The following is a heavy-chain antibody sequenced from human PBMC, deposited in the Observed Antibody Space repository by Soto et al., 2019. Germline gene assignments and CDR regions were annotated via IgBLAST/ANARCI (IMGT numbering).Heavy chain of an antibody. CDR1: GYTFTGYY. CDR3: ARGDGYGQNYGMDV. J-gene: IGHJ6*02. CDR2: INPNSGGT. Sequence: EASVKVSCKASGYTFTGYYMHWVRQAPGQGLEWMGWINPNSGGTNYAQKFQGRVTITADESTSTAYMELSSLRSEDTAVYYCARGDGYGQNYGMDVWGQGTTVTVSS. D-gene: IGHD5-12*01. V-gene: IGHV1-2*02.